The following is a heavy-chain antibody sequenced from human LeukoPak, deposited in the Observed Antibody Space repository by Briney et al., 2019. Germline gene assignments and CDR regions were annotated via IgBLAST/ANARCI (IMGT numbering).Heavy chain of an antibody. V-gene: IGHV3-74*01. D-gene: IGHD7-27*01. CDR1: GCTFSSYW. CDR2: INSDGSST. Sequence: GGSMRLSCAASGCTFSSYWMNWVRLAPGKGLVWVSSINSDGSSTSYADSVKGRFTISRDNAKNTLYLQMNSLRAEDTAVYYCARHGTGDASWNNCFDPWGQGTLVTVSS. CDR3: ARHGTGDASWNNCFDP. J-gene: IGHJ5*02.